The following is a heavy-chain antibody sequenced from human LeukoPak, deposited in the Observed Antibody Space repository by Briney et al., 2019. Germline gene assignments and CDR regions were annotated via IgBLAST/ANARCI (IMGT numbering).Heavy chain of an antibody. CDR1: GYTFTSYY. CDR2: INPSGGST. Sequence: ASVKVSCKASGYTFTSYYMHWVRQAPGQGLEWMGIINPSGGSTSYAQKFQGRVTMTRDTSTSTVYMELSSLRSEDTAVYYCARATIVATTLSYGMDVWGQGTTVTVSS. V-gene: IGHV1-46*01. CDR3: ARATIVATTLSYGMDV. D-gene: IGHD5-12*01. J-gene: IGHJ6*02.